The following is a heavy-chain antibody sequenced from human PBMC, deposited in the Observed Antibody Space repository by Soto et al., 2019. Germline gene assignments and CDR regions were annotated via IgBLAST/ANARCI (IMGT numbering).Heavy chain of an antibody. CDR3: AVNLYSRNWAPVRD. J-gene: IGHJ4*02. D-gene: IGHD1-26*01. CDR1: GFRFSSYG. V-gene: IGHV3-33*01. CDR2: IGEGGTTY. Sequence: QVQLVESGGGLVQPGRSLRLSCATPGFRFSSYGMHWVRQAPGKGLEWVAVIGEGGTTYYNGDAVKGRVTISRDNFKNTYYLQMTRLRAEDTAVYYCAVNLYSRNWAPVRDWGQGIQFTVSS.